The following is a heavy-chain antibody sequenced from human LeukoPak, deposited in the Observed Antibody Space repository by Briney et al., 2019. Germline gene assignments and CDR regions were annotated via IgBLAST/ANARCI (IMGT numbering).Heavy chain of an antibody. V-gene: IGHV3-20*04. D-gene: IGHD1-26*01. CDR2: INWNGGST. J-gene: IGHJ6*03. CDR3: ARVIVGTTKDYYYYYYMDV. CDR1: GFTFDDYG. Sequence: PGGSLRLSCAASGFTFDDYGMSWVRQAPGKGLEWVSGINWNGGSTGYADSVKGRFTISRDNAKNSLYLQMNSLRAEYTPLYYCARVIVGTTKDYYYYYYMDVWGKGTTVTVSS.